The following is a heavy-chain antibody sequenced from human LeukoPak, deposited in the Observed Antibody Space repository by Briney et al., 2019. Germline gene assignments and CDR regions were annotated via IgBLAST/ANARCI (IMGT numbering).Heavy chain of an antibody. CDR1: GYTFTGYY. D-gene: IGHD6-13*01. CDR3: AREGESAAAGQTNWFDP. J-gene: IGHJ5*02. CDR2: INPNSGGT. V-gene: IGHV1-2*02. Sequence: ASVKVSCKASGYTFTGYYMHWVRQAPGQGLEWMGWINPNSGGTNYAQKFQGRVTMTRDTSISTAYMELSRLRSDDTAVYYRAREGESAAAGQTNWFDPWGQGTLVTVSS.